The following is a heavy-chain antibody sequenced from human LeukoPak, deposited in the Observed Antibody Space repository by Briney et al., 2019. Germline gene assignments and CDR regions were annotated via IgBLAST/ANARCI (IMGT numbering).Heavy chain of an antibody. CDR1: GFTFSSYD. D-gene: IGHD3-22*01. V-gene: IGHV3-23*01. CDR3: AKDYYDSSGHPYRYFDY. CDR2: ITCSGGST. Sequence: GGSLRLSCAASGFTFSSYDKSWAPQAPGKGREWVSAITCSGGSTYYADSVKGRFTISRDNSKNTLYLQMNSLRAEDTAVYYCAKDYYDSSGHPYRYFDYWGQGTLVTVSS. J-gene: IGHJ4*02.